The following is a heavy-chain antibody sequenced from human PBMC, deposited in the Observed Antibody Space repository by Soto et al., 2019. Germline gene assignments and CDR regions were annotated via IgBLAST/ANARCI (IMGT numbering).Heavy chain of an antibody. CDR1: GGSISSGGYY. J-gene: IGHJ4*02. CDR2: IYYSGST. Sequence: QVQLQESGPGLVKPSQTLSLTCTVSGGSISSGGYYWSWIRQHPGKGLEWIGYIYYSGSTYYNPSLKXXXXXXXXXXXXXXXXXXXXXXXXXXXXXYXXXXXXXXVTAFDYWGQGTLVTVSS. V-gene: IGHV4-31*01. CDR3: XXXXXXXVTAFDY. D-gene: IGHD4-17*01.